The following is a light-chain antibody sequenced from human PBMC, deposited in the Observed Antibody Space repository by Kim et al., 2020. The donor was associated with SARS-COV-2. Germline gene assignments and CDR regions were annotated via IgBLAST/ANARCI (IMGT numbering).Light chain of an antibody. CDR1: NIGSKS. V-gene: IGLV3-21*04. J-gene: IGLJ3*02. Sequence: SYELTQPPSVSVAPGKTARITCGGNNIGSKSVHWHQQKPGQAPELVILYDTDRPSGIPERFSGSNSGNTATLTISRVEAGDEADYYCQVWDTGSDPWVFGGGTQLTVL. CDR3: QVWDTGSDPWV. CDR2: YDT.